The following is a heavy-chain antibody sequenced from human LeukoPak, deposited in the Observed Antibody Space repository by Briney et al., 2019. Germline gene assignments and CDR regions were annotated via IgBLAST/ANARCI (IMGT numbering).Heavy chain of an antibody. V-gene: IGHV4-39*01. Sequence: SETLSLTCTVSGGSISSSSYYWGWIRQPPGKGLEWIGSIYYSGSTYYNPSLKSRVTISVDTSKNQFSLKLSSVTAADTAVHYCAGLGVAAGLDYWGQGTLVTVSS. D-gene: IGHD2-15*01. CDR1: GGSISSSSYY. CDR3: AGLGVAAGLDY. CDR2: IYYSGST. J-gene: IGHJ4*02.